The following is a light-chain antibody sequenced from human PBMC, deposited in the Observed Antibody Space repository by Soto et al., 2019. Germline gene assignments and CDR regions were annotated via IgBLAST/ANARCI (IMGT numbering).Light chain of an antibody. CDR3: QHYNSYSWT. CDR1: QSVSTW. Sequence: DIQMTQSPSTLSASVGDRVTVTSRASQSVSTWLAWYQQKPGKAPNLLIYDASNLESGVPSRFSGSGSGTEFTLTISGLQPDDIATYYCQHYNSYSWTFGQGTKVDIK. V-gene: IGKV1-5*01. J-gene: IGKJ1*01. CDR2: DAS.